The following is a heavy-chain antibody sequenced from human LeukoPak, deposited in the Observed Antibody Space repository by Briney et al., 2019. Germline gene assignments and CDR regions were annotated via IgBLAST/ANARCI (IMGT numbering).Heavy chain of an antibody. CDR3: ARRVYQRSGTSNFFDY. D-gene: IGHD3-10*01. J-gene: IGHJ4*02. Sequence: GESLKISCKGSGYTFTTYWIGWVRQMPGKGLEWMGIIHPDDSDTRYSPSFQGQVTISVDKSISTAYLQWNSLKASDTAIYYCARRVYQRSGTSNFFDYWGQGTLVTVSS. V-gene: IGHV5-51*01. CDR1: GYTFTTYW. CDR2: IHPDDSDT.